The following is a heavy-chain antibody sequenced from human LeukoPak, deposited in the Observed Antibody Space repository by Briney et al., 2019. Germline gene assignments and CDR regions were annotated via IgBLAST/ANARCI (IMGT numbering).Heavy chain of an antibody. V-gene: IGHV1-2*02. CDR3: ARDRPLDADDYYGFYYFDY. CDR1: GYSFTGYY. Sequence: ASVKVSCKASGYSFTGYYMHWVRQAPGQGLEWMGWINPYSGATNHAQKFQGRVTMTRDTSISTAYMELSRLRSDDTAVYYCARDRPLDADDYYGFYYFDYWGQGTLVTVSS. J-gene: IGHJ4*02. CDR2: INPYSGAT. D-gene: IGHD3-10*01.